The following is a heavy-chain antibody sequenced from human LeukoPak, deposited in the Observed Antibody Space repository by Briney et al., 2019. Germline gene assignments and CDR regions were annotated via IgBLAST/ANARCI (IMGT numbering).Heavy chain of an antibody. D-gene: IGHD6-6*01. CDR3: ARLTRLSTSPDRYYLDY. CDR1: GDSIISYY. CDR2: IYTSGGT. J-gene: IGHJ4*02. Sequence: SETLSLTCTVSGDSIISYYWSCIRQPPGKGLGWIGYIYTSGGTNYIPSLSGRVNISIDTSKSQFSLKPSSVTAADSAVYYCARLTRLSTSPDRYYLDYWGQGTLVTVSS. V-gene: IGHV4-4*09.